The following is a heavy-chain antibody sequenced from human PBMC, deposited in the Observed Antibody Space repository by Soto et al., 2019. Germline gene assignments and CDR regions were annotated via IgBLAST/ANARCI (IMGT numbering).Heavy chain of an antibody. Sequence: QVQLQESGPGLVKPSQTLSLTCTVPGGSISSGGYYWSWLRQHPGKGLEWIGYIYYSGTTYYNPSLKSRVAISVDTSKDQFSLNLSSVTAADTAVYYCARSDGYNFDYWGQGTLVTVSS. V-gene: IGHV4-31*03. CDR1: GGSISSGGYY. CDR3: ARSDGYNFDY. J-gene: IGHJ4*02. D-gene: IGHD5-12*01. CDR2: IYYSGTT.